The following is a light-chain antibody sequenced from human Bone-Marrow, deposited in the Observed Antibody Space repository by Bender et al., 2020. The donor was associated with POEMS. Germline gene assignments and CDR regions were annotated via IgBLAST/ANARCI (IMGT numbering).Light chain of an antibody. CDR3: CSYAGSYTWV. Sequence: QSALTQPASVSGSPGQSITISCTGTSSDVGGYNYVSWYQQHPGKAPKLMIYDVSKRPSGVPDRFSGSKSGNTASLTISGLLAEDEADYYCCSYAGSYTWVFGGGTKLTVL. J-gene: IGLJ3*02. V-gene: IGLV2-11*01. CDR1: SSDVGGYNY. CDR2: DVS.